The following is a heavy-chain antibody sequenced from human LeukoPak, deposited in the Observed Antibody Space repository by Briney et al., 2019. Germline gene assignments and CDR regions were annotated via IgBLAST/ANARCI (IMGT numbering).Heavy chain of an antibody. Sequence: HPGGSLRLSCAASGFTFSRYAMSWVRQAPGKGLEWVSSITASGGSTYYADSVKGRFTISRDSSKNTLYLQMSSLRAEDTASYYCAKMGVTTERYWSQGTMVTVSS. CDR3: AKMGVTTERY. D-gene: IGHD4-17*01. CDR2: ITASGGST. V-gene: IGHV3-23*01. CDR1: GFTFSRYA. J-gene: IGHJ3*01.